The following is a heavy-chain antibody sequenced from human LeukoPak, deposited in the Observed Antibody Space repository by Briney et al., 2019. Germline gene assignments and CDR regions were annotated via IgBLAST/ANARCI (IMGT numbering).Heavy chain of an antibody. CDR3: ATDHYCSGGSCYDY. V-gene: IGHV1-24*01. CDR2: FDPEDGET. J-gene: IGHJ4*02. Sequence: ASVKVSCKVSGYTLTELSMHWVRQAPGKGLEWMGGFDPEDGETIYAQKFQGRVTMTEDTSTDTAYMELSSLRSEDTAVYYCATDHYCSGGSCYDYWGQGTLVTVSS. CDR1: GYTLTELS. D-gene: IGHD2-15*01.